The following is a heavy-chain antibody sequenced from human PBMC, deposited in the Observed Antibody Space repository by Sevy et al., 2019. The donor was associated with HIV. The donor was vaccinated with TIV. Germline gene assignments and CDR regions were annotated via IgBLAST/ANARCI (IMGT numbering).Heavy chain of an antibody. CDR2: ISGSGGST. Sequence: GGSLRPSCAASGFTFSSYAMSWVRQAPGKGLEWVSAISGSGGSTYYADSVKGRFTISRDNSKNTLYLQMNSLRAEDTAVYYCASPIIVVVPAAPTIDYWGQGTLVTVSS. CDR3: ASPIIVVVPAAPTIDY. D-gene: IGHD2-2*01. V-gene: IGHV3-23*01. CDR1: GFTFSSYA. J-gene: IGHJ4*02.